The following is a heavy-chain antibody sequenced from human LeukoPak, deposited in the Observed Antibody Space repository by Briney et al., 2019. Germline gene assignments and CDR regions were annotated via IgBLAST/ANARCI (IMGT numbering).Heavy chain of an antibody. J-gene: IGHJ4*02. CDR1: GFTFSNYG. D-gene: IGHD2-8*01. Sequence: PGRSLRLSCAAAGFTFSNYGIHWVRQAPGKGLEWVAVISKDGSNKDYADSVKGRFTISRDNAKKSLYLQMDSLRAEDTAVYYCARDSRMLFDYWGRGTLVTVSS. CDR2: ISKDGSNK. CDR3: ARDSRMLFDY. V-gene: IGHV3-30*03.